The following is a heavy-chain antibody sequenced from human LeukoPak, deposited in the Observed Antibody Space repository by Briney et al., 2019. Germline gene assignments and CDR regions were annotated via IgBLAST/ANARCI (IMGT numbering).Heavy chain of an antibody. CDR3: AREPMVRDFNWFDP. CDR1: GYTFTAYY. J-gene: IGHJ5*02. Sequence: AASVKVSCKASGYTFTAYYIHWVRQAPGQGLEWMGRINPNTGGTNYALKFQGRVTMTRDTSISTAYMELSRLTSDDTAVYYCAREPMVRDFNWFDPWGQGTLVTVSS. D-gene: IGHD3-10*01. V-gene: IGHV1-2*06. CDR2: INPNTGGT.